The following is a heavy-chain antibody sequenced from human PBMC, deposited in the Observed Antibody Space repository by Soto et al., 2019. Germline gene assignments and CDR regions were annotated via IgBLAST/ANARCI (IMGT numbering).Heavy chain of an antibody. CDR1: GFTFSSYW. D-gene: IGHD2-15*01. Sequence: PGGSLRLSCAASGFTFSSYWMHWVRQAQGKGLVLFSRINSDGSSTSYAASVKGRFTISRDNAKNTLYLQMNSLRAEDTAVYYCARDIGYCSGGRCYLWKYFHYWGQGTLVNVSS. J-gene: IGHJ4*02. CDR2: INSDGSST. CDR3: ARDIGYCSGGRCYLWKYFHY. V-gene: IGHV3-74*01.